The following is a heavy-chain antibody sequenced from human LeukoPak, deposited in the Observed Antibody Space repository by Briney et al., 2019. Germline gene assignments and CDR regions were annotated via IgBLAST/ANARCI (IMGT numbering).Heavy chain of an antibody. CDR3: ARQTRYYYGSGSYQYFFEY. Sequence: SETLSLTCAVYGGSFSGYYWSWIRQPPGKGLEWIGEINHSGSTNYNPSLKSRVTISVDTSKNQFSLKLSSVTAADTTVYYCARQTRYYYGSGSYQYFFEYWGQGTLVTVSS. J-gene: IGHJ4*02. CDR1: GGSFSGYY. CDR2: INHSGST. D-gene: IGHD3-10*01. V-gene: IGHV4-34*01.